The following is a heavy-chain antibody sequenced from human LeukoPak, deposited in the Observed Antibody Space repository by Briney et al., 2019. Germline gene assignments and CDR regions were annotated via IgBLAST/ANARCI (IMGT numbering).Heavy chain of an antibody. D-gene: IGHD5-18*01. CDR2: ILYDGSNK. CDR3: AAETTFRGYSYGFAFDY. V-gene: IGHV3-30-3*01. Sequence: GRSLRLSCPASGFTFSSYAIHWVRQAPGKGLEWLAVILYDGSNKYYADSVKGRFTISRDNSKNTLYLQMNSLRAENTAVYYCAAETTFRGYSYGFAFDYWGQGTLVTVSS. J-gene: IGHJ4*02. CDR1: GFTFSSYA.